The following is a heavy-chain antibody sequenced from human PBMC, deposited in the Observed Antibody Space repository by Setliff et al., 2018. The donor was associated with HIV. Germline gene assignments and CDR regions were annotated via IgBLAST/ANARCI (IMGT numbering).Heavy chain of an antibody. CDR3: ARSIVPVASGYYYFEY. CDR1: GGSFSGYC. J-gene: IGHJ4*02. CDR2: IYYSYSSGST. Sequence: SETLSLTCAVYGGSFSGYCWSWIRQPPGKGLEWIGSIYYSYSSGSTYYNPSLKSRVTISVDTSKNQFSLKLRSVAAGDTAVYYCARSIVPVASGYYYFEYWGQGTLVTVSS. D-gene: IGHD3-3*01. V-gene: IGHV4-34*01.